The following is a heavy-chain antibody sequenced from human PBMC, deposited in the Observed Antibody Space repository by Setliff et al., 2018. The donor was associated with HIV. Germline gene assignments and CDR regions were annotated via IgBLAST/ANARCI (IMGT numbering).Heavy chain of an antibody. J-gene: IGHJ4*02. CDR2: VYYTGTT. Sequence: SETLSLTCTVSGASMSGHYWSWLRQPPGKTLEWIGYVYYTGTTNYNPSLQSRVTISLDTSKSQFSLKLASATAADTAVYYCATYPRPPYDFEYWGQGNLVTVSS. V-gene: IGHV4-59*11. CDR3: ATYPRPPYDFEY. D-gene: IGHD3-16*01. CDR1: GASMSGHY.